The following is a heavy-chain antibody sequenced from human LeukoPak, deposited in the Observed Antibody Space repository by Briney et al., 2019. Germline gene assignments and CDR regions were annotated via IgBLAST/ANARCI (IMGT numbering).Heavy chain of an antibody. CDR1: GYTFTSYG. V-gene: IGHV1-18*01. Sequence: EASVKVSCKASGYTFTSYGISWVRQAPGQGLEWMGWISAYNGNTNYAQKLQGRVTMTTDTSTSTAYMELRSLRSDDTAVYYCASLVTTGPDFDYWGQGTLVTVSS. CDR3: ASLVTTGPDFDY. J-gene: IGHJ4*02. D-gene: IGHD4-17*01. CDR2: ISAYNGNT.